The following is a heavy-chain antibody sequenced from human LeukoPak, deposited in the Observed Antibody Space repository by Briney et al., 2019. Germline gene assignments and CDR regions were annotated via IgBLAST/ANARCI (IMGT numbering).Heavy chain of an antibody. CDR1: GFSSTY. J-gene: IGHJ4*02. Sequence: GGSLRLSCVASGFSSTYTSWVRQAPGKGLEWVSVIYSGDNTYYADSVRGRFTISRDISKNTVYLQMNSLRPEDTAVYYCARDLWDGTGYWGQGTLVTVAS. V-gene: IGHV3-66*02. CDR3: ARDLWDGTGY. D-gene: IGHD3-3*01. CDR2: IYSGDNT.